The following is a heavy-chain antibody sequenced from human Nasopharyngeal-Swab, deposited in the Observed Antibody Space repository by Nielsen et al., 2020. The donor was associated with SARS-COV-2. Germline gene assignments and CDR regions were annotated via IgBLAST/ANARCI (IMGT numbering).Heavy chain of an antibody. D-gene: IGHD3-3*01. Sequence: GESLKISCAASGFIFSSYSMNWVSQAPGKGLEWVSSISSSSSYIYYADPVKGRFTISRDNAKNSLYLQMNSLRAEDTAVYYCARVLSGLVDYFDYWGQGTLVTVSS. J-gene: IGHJ4*02. CDR1: GFIFSSYS. CDR2: ISSSSSYI. CDR3: ARVLSGLVDYFDY. V-gene: IGHV3-21*01.